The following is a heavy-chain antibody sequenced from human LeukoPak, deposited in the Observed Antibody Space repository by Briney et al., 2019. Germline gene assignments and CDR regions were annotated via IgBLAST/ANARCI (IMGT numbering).Heavy chain of an antibody. V-gene: IGHV3-7*01. Sequence: GGSLRLSCAASGFTFSSYWMSWVRQAPGKGLEWVANIKKDGSENYYVDSVKGRFTISRDNAKKSLYLQMKSLRAEDAAVYYCARHLSGVTGYSYGRGIDYWGQGTLVTVSS. CDR2: IKKDGSEN. D-gene: IGHD5-18*01. CDR1: GFTFSSYW. CDR3: ARHLSGVTGYSYGRGIDY. J-gene: IGHJ4*02.